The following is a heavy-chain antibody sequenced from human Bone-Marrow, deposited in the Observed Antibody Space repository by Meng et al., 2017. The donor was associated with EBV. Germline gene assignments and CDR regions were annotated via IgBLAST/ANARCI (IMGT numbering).Heavy chain of an antibody. CDR3: ARELPSGVAAAAPDY. D-gene: IGHD6-13*01. J-gene: IGHJ4*02. CDR1: GYTFTSYG. CDR2: ISAYNGNT. Sequence: QVQLGQAGAEVQKHGASVKGACKASGYTFTSYGISWVRQAPGQGLEWMGWISAYNGNTNYAQKLQGRVTMTTDTSTSTAYMELRSLRSDDTAVYYCARELPSGVAAAAPDYWGQGTLVTVSS. V-gene: IGHV1-18*01.